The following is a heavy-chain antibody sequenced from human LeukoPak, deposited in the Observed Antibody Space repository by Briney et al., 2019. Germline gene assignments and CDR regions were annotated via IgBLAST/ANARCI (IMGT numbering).Heavy chain of an antibody. D-gene: IGHD1-26*01. CDR2: IYTSGTT. CDR3: ARSPAYSGSFLKGYYYYYMDV. CDR1: GGAINSGSHY. V-gene: IGHV4-61*02. J-gene: IGHJ6*03. Sequence: KPSQTLSLTCTVSGGAINSGSHYWSWIRQSAGKGLEWIGRIYTSGTTNSNPSLKSRVTISVDTSKNQFSLKLSSVTAADTAVYYCARSPAYSGSFLKGYYYYYMDVWGKGTTVTVSS.